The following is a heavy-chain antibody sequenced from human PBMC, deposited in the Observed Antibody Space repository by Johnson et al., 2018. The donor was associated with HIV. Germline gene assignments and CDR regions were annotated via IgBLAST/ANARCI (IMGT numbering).Heavy chain of an antibody. CDR1: GFTFSKYA. V-gene: IGHV3-30-3*01. Sequence: QAQLVESGGGVVQPGRSLRLSCAASGFTFSKYAMHWVRQAPGKGLEWVTVISYDAAYKYSTDSVKGRFTISRDNSKNTLFLQINSLRPVDTAAYYCARELGEDDCYDSGGDAFDIWGQGTMVTVSS. D-gene: IGHD3-22*01. CDR3: ARELGEDDCYDSGGDAFDI. J-gene: IGHJ3*02. CDR2: ISYDAAYK.